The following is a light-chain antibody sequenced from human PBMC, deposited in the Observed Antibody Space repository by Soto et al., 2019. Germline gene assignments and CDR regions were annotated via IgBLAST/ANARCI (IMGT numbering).Light chain of an antibody. V-gene: IGKV1-5*01. CDR3: QQYDPSSYT. CDR2: GAS. CDR1: QSISTW. J-gene: IGKJ2*01. Sequence: DIQMTQSPAILSASVGDRVTFTCRASQSISTWLAWYQVKPGEAPKLLIYGASNLGGGVPSRFSRSGSGTEFSLSFSSLQTEDFATYYCQQYDPSSYTFGQGTKLEIK.